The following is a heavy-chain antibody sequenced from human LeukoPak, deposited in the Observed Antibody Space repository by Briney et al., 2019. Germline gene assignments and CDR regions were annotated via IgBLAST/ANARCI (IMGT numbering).Heavy chain of an antibody. V-gene: IGHV5-51*01. CDR2: IYPGDSDT. Sequence: GESLKISCKGSGYSFTSYWIGWVRQMPGKGLEWMGIIYPGDSDTRYSPSFQGQVTISADKSISTAYLQWSSLKASDTAMYYCAVWELLTKRAFDYWGQGTLVTVSS. D-gene: IGHD1-26*01. J-gene: IGHJ4*02. CDR1: GYSFTSYW. CDR3: AVWELLTKRAFDY.